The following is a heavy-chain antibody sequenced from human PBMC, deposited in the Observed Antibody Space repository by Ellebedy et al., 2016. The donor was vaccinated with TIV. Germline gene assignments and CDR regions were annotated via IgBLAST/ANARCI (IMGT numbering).Heavy chain of an antibody. V-gene: IGHV4-59*01. Sequence: MPSETLSLTCTVSGGSISSYYWSWIRQPPGKGLEWIGYISYSGSTKYNPSLKSRVTISVDTSKNQFSLKLSSVTAADTAMYYCARRHGSGWYPHWYFDLWGRGTLVTVSS. CDR1: GGSISSYY. D-gene: IGHD6-19*01. CDR2: ISYSGST. J-gene: IGHJ2*01. CDR3: ARRHGSGWYPHWYFDL.